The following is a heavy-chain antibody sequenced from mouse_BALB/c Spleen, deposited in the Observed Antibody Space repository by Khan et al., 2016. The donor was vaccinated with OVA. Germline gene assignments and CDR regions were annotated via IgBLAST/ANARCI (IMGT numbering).Heavy chain of an antibody. J-gene: IGHJ4*01. CDR1: GFSLTNYG. CDR2: IWSDGST. Sequence: QVQLKESGPALVAPSQSLSITCTISGFSLTNYGVHWVRQPPGKGLEWLVVIWSDGSTTYNSALKSRLSISKDNSKSQVFLKMNSLQTDDTAMYYCARQPYYHYYIMDYWGQGTSVTGSS. CDR3: ARQPYYHYYIMDY. V-gene: IGHV2-6-1*01. D-gene: IGHD2-10*01.